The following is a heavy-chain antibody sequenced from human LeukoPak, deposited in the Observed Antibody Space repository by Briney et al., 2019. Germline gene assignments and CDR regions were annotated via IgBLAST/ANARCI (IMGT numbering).Heavy chain of an antibody. CDR3: ARDHAGSYYDVWSGYYNDDGGADY. V-gene: IGHV1-18*01. CDR1: GYIFSNYG. Sequence: GASVKVSCKASGYIFSNYGISWVRQAPGQGLEWMGWISGHNGNTNYAQKVQDRVTMTTDTSTNTAYMELKTLRSDDTAVYFRARDHAGSYYDVWSGYYNDDGGADYWGQGTLVTVSS. J-gene: IGHJ4*02. D-gene: IGHD3-3*01. CDR2: ISGHNGNT.